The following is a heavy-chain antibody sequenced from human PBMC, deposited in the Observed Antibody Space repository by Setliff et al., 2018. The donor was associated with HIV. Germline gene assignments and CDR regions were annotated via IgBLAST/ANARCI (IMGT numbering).Heavy chain of an antibody. CDR3: ARETQTTGQRWFDP. CDR1: GGSISSYY. V-gene: IGHV4-4*07. CDR2: IFASGST. D-gene: IGHD1-1*01. J-gene: IGHJ5*02. Sequence: SETLSLTCTVSGGSISSYYWSWIRQPAGKGLEWIGRIFASGSTKYNPSLESRVTMSADTSKSQFSLSLTSVTAADTAIYHCARETQTTGQRWFDPWGQGILVTVSS.